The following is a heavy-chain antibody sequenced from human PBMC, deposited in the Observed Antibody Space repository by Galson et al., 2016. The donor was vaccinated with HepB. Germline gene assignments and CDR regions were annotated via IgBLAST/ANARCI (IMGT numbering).Heavy chain of an antibody. CDR1: GLTFSDAW. V-gene: IGHV3-15*05. J-gene: IGHJ4*02. CDR2: IRGGGGGT. D-gene: IGHD3-22*01. CDR3: VYDSSGYYSFHY. Sequence: SLRLSCAVSGLTFSDAWLAWVRQAPGKGLEFVGRIRGGGGGTDCAAFAKGRFSISRDDPKHMLSLQINSVKTEDTAVYFCVYDSSGYYSFHYWGQGALVTVSS.